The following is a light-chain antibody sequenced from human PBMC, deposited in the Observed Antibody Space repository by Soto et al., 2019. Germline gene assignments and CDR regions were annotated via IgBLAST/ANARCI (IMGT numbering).Light chain of an antibody. CDR2: GAS. CDR1: QTVANNA. J-gene: IGKJ1*01. V-gene: IGKV3-20*01. Sequence: EIVLTQSPGTLSLSPGERATLSCRASQTVANNALAWYQQKPGQAPRLLIFGASSRATAIPDRFSGSGSGTDFTLSISRLEPEDFAVYYCQQYNNWPPWTFGQGTKVDIK. CDR3: QQYNNWPPWT.